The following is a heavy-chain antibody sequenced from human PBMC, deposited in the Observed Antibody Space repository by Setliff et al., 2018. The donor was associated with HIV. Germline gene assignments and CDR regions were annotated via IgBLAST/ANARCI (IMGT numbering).Heavy chain of an antibody. CDR2: IYYTGNT. CDR3: ARARFWSGYYTGDNYYYMDV. D-gene: IGHD3-3*01. J-gene: IGHJ6*03. V-gene: IGHV4-39*01. CDR1: GGSISSSSYY. Sequence: PSETLSLTCTVSGGSISSSSYYWGWIRQPPGKGLELIGNIYYTGNTNDNPSLKSRVTISVDTSKNQFSLKLRSVTVADTAVYYCARARFWSGYYTGDNYYYMDVWGKGTTVTVSS.